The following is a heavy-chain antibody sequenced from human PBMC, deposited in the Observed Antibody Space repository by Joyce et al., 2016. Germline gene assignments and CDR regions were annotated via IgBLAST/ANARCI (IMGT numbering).Heavy chain of an antibody. Sequence: QVQLVQSGAEVKKPGASVKVSCKASGYTFTSYGISWVRQAPGQGLEWMGGSSAYNGNTNYEQKLQGRVTMTTDTSTSTAYMELRSLRSDDTAVYYCARGPYPRILWFSEFTPNDAFDIWGQGTMVTVSS. CDR1: GYTFTSYG. J-gene: IGHJ3*02. CDR3: ARGPYPRILWFSEFTPNDAFDI. CDR2: SSAYNGNT. V-gene: IGHV1-18*01. D-gene: IGHD3-10*01.